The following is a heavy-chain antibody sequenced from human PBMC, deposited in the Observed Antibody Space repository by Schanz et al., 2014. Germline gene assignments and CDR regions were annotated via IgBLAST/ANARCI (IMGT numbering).Heavy chain of an antibody. Sequence: CSTSVFSLDIFSVSWVRQAPGKGLEWVSSFNDGGVNKYYADSVKGRFTISSDNSQCALYLHMSRRQSEATPVNYFETSHGSSFEYWGQGTFXAVSP. D-gene: IGHD6-13*01. CDR3: ETSHGSSFEY. J-gene: IGHJ4*02. CDR2: FNDGGVNK. V-gene: IGHV3-23*01. CDR1: VFSLDIFS.